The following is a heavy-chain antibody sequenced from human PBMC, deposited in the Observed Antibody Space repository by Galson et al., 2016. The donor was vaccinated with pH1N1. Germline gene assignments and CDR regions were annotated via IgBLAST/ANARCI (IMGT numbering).Heavy chain of an antibody. Sequence: SLRLSCAASGFTFSSWHMDWVRQAPGEGLEWISFITYTSATIYYADSVKGRFTVSRDSAKNSLYLQMNSLRAEDTAVYYCARPGNYDGDRRGAFDLWGQGTMVTV. V-gene: IGHV3-48*04. D-gene: IGHD4-23*01. J-gene: IGHJ3*01. CDR1: GFTFSSWH. CDR3: ARPGNYDGDRRGAFDL. CDR2: ITYTSATI.